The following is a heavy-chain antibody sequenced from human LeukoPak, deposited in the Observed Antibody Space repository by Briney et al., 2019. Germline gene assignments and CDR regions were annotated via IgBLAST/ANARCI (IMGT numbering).Heavy chain of an antibody. Sequence: GGSLRLSCAASGFTFSSYWMHWVRRAPGKGLVWVSRINSDGSFTSYADSVKGRFTVSRDNAKNTLHLQLNSLRAEDTAVYYCARDSALWELRSWGQGTLVTVSS. CDR1: GFTFSSYW. CDR2: INSDGSFT. CDR3: ARDSALWELRS. J-gene: IGHJ5*02. D-gene: IGHD1-26*01. V-gene: IGHV3-74*01.